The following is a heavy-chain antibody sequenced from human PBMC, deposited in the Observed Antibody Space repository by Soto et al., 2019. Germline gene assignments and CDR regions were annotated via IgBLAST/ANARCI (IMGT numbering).Heavy chain of an antibody. CDR3: ARDGREASGMDV. J-gene: IGHJ6*02. V-gene: IGHV4-59*11. CDR1: GGSISSHY. D-gene: IGHD1-26*01. CDR2: IYYRGST. Sequence: SETLSLTCTVSGGSISSHYWSWVRQAPGKGLEWIGHIYYRGSTTYNPSLRSRSTISVDTSNNQFSLKLNSVTTADTAAYYCARDGREASGMDVWGQGTKVTVSS.